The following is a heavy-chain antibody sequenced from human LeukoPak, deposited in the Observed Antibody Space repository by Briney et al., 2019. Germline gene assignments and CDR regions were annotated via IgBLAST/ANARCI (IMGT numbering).Heavy chain of an antibody. Sequence: SETLSLTCTVSGDSISTSNSYWGWIRQPPEKGLEWIGSIYYSGNTYYNASLKSRVTISVDTSKNQFYLKLSSLTAADTAVYYCARRDDSSGYHKIFDYWGPGTLVTVSS. CDR1: GDSISTSNSY. J-gene: IGHJ4*02. CDR2: IYYSGNT. D-gene: IGHD3-22*01. CDR3: ARRDDSSGYHKIFDY. V-gene: IGHV4-39*01.